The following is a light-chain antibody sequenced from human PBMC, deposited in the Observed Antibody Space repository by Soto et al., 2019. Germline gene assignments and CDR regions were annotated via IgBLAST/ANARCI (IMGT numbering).Light chain of an antibody. CDR1: QSVSSSY. V-gene: IGKV3D-20*02. J-gene: IGKJ1*01. Sequence: EIVLTQSPGTLSLSPGERATLSCRASQSVSSSYLAWYQQKPGQAPRLLIYGASTRATGIPDRFSGSGSGTDFTLNIRRLEPEDFAVYYCQQLTDWPPQWTFGQGTKVDIK. CDR2: GAS. CDR3: QQLTDWPPQWT.